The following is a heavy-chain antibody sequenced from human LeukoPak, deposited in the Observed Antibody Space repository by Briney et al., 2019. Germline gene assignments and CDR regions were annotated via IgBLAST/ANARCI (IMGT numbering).Heavy chain of an antibody. V-gene: IGHV3-23*01. J-gene: IGHJ4*02. D-gene: IGHD6-13*01. CDR2: ISGSGEST. Sequence: GGSLRLSCAASGFSFSSYAMRWVRQAPGSGLEWVSTISGSGESTYYADSVKGRFTISRDSSKNTVYLQMNSLRAEDTAIYYCAKAIAAAGRYFDSWGLGTLVTVSS. CDR3: AKAIAAAGRYFDS. CDR1: GFSFSSYA.